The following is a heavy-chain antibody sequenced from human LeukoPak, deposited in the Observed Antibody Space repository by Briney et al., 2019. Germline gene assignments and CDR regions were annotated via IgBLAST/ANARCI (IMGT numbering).Heavy chain of an antibody. CDR2: IRYNGNNQ. J-gene: IGHJ6*03. CDR1: GFTFNNYG. Sequence: GGSLRLSCAASGFTFNNYGMHWVRQAPGKGLEWVAFIRYNGNNQYYADSVKGRFTISRDNSKNTLYLQMNSLKGDDTAVYYCARDHLDYDFWSGYYSRYYYYMDVWGKGTTVTVSS. V-gene: IGHV3-30*02. CDR3: ARDHLDYDFWSGYYSRYYYYMDV. D-gene: IGHD3-3*01.